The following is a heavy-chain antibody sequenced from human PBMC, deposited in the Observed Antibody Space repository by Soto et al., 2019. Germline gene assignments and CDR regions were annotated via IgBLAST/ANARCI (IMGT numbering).Heavy chain of an antibody. CDR3: ARRDDSGWYSLDY. V-gene: IGHV3-23*01. D-gene: IGHD6-19*01. CDR2: VSPSGSNT. CDR1: GFIFSNYP. J-gene: IGHJ4*02. Sequence: EVQLLESGGGLVQPGGSLRLSCAVSGFIFSNYPMSWVRQAPGKGLEWVSSVSPSGSNTYYADSVEGRFTMSRDNSENRLHLQMNSLRAEDTAVYFCARRDDSGWYSLDYWGQGTPVTVSS.